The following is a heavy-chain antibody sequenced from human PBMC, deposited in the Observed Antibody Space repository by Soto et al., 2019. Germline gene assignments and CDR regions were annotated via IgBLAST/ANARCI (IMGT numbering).Heavy chain of an antibody. V-gene: IGHV4-34*01. D-gene: IGHD3-9*01. CDR1: GGSFSGYY. Sequence: QVQLQQWGAGPLRPLETLSLTCGVSGGSFSGYYWAWIRQSPGKGLEWSGEINDRGPINYNPSLKSRVSISVDTSKNHYSLNLRSVTAADTAVYYCARESHDILTGPPWVWYFDLWGRGTLVTVSS. J-gene: IGHJ2*01. CDR2: INDRGPI. CDR3: ARESHDILTGPPWVWYFDL.